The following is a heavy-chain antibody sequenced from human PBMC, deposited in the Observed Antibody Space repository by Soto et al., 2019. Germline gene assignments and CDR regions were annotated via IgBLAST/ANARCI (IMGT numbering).Heavy chain of an antibody. CDR3: VRGGYMHACDI. D-gene: IGHD6-13*01. CDR2: MNNEGSYT. Sequence: EVQLVESGGGLVQPGGSQRLSCAASGFTFSSYWMYWVRQAPGKGLEWVSHMNNEGSYTIYAEAVKGRFTFSRDNAKNTLYLQMNSLRAADTAVYYCVRGGYMHACDIWGQGTMVTVSS. CDR1: GFTFSSYW. V-gene: IGHV3-74*01. J-gene: IGHJ3*02.